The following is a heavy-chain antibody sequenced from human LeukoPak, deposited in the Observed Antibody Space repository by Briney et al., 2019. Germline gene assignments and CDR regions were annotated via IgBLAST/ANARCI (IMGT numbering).Heavy chain of an antibody. V-gene: IGHV3-53*01. D-gene: IGHD3-10*01. CDR3: AGSLSGNLDY. J-gene: IGHJ4*02. CDR2: IYSGGST. CDR1: GFTFSSYS. Sequence: GGSLRLSCAASGFTFSSYSMSWVRQAPGKGLEWVSVIYSGGSTYYADSVKGRFTISRDNSKNTLYLQMNSLRAEDTAVYYCAGSLSGNLDYWGQGTLVTVSS.